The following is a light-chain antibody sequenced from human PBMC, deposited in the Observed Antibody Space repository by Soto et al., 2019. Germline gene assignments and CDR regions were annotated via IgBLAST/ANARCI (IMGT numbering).Light chain of an antibody. CDR2: EVT. J-gene: IGLJ1*01. CDR1: SSDVGGYNY. Sequence: QSALTQPASVSGSPGQSVTISCTGTSSDVGGYNYVSWYQQLPGKAPKLLIFEVTNRPSGVSSRFSGSKSGNTASLTISGLQAEDEADYYCASYTSNRPYVFGTGTKGTVL. CDR3: ASYTSNRPYV. V-gene: IGLV2-14*01.